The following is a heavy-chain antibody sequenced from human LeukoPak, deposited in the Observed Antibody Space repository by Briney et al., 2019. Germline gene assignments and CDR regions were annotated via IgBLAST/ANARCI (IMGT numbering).Heavy chain of an antibody. V-gene: IGHV1-46*01. D-gene: IGHD1-26*01. CDR3: ARDEIGIVGATVSGYYYYMDV. Sequence: GASVKLSCKAFGYTFTGYWMHWVRQAPGQGPEWMGVISPSGGSTIYAQKFKGRVTLTRDMSTSTDYLELSSLRSEDTAVYYCARDEIGIVGATVSGYYYYMDVWGKGTTVTISS. J-gene: IGHJ6*03. CDR2: ISPSGGST. CDR1: GYTFTGYW.